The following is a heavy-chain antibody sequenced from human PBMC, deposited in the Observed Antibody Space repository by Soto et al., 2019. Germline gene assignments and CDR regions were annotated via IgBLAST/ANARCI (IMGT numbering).Heavy chain of an antibody. CDR2: IYYSGST. Sequence: SETLSLTCTVSGGSISSGGYYWSWIRQHPGKGLEWIGYIYYSGSTYYNPSLKSRVTISVDTSKNQFSLKLSSVTAADTAVYYCARSYGSGSYYPGVYYYGMDVWGQGATVTVSS. V-gene: IGHV4-31*03. D-gene: IGHD3-10*01. CDR3: ARSYGSGSYYPGVYYYGMDV. CDR1: GGSISSGGYY. J-gene: IGHJ6*02.